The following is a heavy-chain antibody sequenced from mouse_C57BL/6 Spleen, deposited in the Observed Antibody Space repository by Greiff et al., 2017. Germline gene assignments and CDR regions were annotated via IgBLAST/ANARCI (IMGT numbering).Heavy chain of an antibody. Sequence: EVKVEESGPGLVKPSQSLSLTCSVTGYSITSGYYWNWIRQFPGNKLEWMGYISYDGSNNYNPSLKNRISITRDTSKNQFFLKLNSVTTEDTATYYCASRYGYDVRYAMDYWGQGTSVTVSS. J-gene: IGHJ4*01. CDR3: ASRYGYDVRYAMDY. CDR1: GYSITSGYY. D-gene: IGHD2-2*01. V-gene: IGHV3-6*01. CDR2: ISYDGSN.